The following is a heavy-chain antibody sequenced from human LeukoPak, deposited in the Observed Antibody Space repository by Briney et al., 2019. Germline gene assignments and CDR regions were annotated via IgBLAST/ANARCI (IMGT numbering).Heavy chain of an antibody. CDR1: GGTFSSYA. V-gene: IGHV1-69*05. CDR3: ARWVYYYYYMDV. Sequence: ASVKVSCKASGGTFSSYAISWVRQAPGQGLEWMGGIIPIFGTANYAQKFQGRVTITTDESTSTAYMELSSLRSEDTAVYYCARWVYYYYYMDVWGKGTTVTVSS. CDR2: IIPIFGTA. J-gene: IGHJ6*03.